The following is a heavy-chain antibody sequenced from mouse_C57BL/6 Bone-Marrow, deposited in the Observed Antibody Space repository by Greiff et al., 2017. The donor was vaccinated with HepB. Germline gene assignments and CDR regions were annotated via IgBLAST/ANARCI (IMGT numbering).Heavy chain of an antibody. J-gene: IGHJ4*01. D-gene: IGHD2-3*01. V-gene: IGHV1-19*01. CDR3: ARSGDGSLYYYAMDY. CDR2: INPYNGGT. CDR1: GYTFTDYY. Sequence: VQLQQSGPVLVKPGASVKMSCKASGYTFTDYYMNWVKQSHGKSLEWIGVINPYNGGTSYNQKFKGKATLTVDKSSSTAYMELNSLTSEDSAVYYCARSGDGSLYYYAMDYWGQGTSVTVSS.